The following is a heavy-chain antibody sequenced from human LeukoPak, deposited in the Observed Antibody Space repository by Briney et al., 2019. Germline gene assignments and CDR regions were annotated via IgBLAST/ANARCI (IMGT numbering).Heavy chain of an antibody. CDR3: ARDHSEQYYFDY. J-gene: IGHJ4*02. V-gene: IGHV3-11*01. CDR2: ISSSGSTI. Sequence: GGSLRLSCAASGFTFSDYYMSWIRQAPGKGLEWVSYISSSGSTIYYADSVKGRLTISRDNAKNSLYLQMNSLRAEDTAVYYCARDHSEQYYFDYWGQGTLVTVSS. D-gene: IGHD1/OR15-1a*01. CDR1: GFTFSDYY.